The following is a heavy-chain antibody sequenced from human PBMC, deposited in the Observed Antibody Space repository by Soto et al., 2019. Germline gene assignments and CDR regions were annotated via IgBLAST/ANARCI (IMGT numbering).Heavy chain of an antibody. CDR2: IYYSGST. CDR1: GGSISSYY. V-gene: IGHV4-59*01. CDR3: ARVGAAAAPGYFDY. Sequence: SETLSLTCTVSGGSISSYYWSWIRQPPGKGLEWIGYIYYSGSTNYNPSLKSRVTISVDTSKNQFSLKLRSVTAADTAVYYCARVGAAAAPGYFDYWSQGTLVTVSS. D-gene: IGHD6-13*01. J-gene: IGHJ4*02.